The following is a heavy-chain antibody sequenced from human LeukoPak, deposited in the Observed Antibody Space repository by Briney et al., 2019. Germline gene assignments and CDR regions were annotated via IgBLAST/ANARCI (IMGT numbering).Heavy chain of an antibody. V-gene: IGHV3-7*01. CDR3: ANIRSITIFGVVIPDYYYYMDV. CDR2: RKKDGSEK. CDR1: GFTFSSSW. D-gene: IGHD3-3*01. J-gene: IGHJ6*03. Sequence: SGGSLRLSCAASGFTFSSSWLCWVRQAPGKGLERVANRKKDGSEKYYVDSVNGRCTISRDNSKNTLYLQMHSPRTDATAAYYCANIRSITIFGVVIPDYYYYMDVWGKGTTVTVSS.